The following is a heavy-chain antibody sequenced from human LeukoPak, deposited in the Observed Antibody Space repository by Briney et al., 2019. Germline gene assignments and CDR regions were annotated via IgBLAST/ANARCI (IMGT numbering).Heavy chain of an antibody. J-gene: IGHJ6*03. D-gene: IGHD4-11*01. V-gene: IGHV4-38-2*01. CDR1: GYSISSGYY. CDR3: ARRPSYSNYVGYYYYYMDV. CDR2: IYHSGST. Sequence: SETLSLTCAVSGYSISSGYYWGWIRQPPGKGLEWIGSIYHSGSTYYNPSLKSRVTISVDTSKNQFSLKPSSVTAADTAVYYCARRPSYSNYVGYYYYYMDVWGKGTTVTVSS.